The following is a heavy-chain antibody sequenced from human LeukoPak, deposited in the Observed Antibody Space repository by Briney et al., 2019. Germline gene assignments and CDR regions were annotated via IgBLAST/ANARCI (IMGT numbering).Heavy chain of an antibody. CDR3: ARALAVAGNYDY. J-gene: IGHJ4*02. Sequence: GGSLRLSCEASGFTFSSYWMHWVRQAPGKGLVWVSRISSDGSTITYADSVKGRFTISRDSAKNTLYLQMNSLRAEDTAVYYCARALAVAGNYDYWGQGALVTVSS. D-gene: IGHD6-19*01. V-gene: IGHV3-74*01. CDR2: ISSDGSTI. CDR1: GFTFSSYW.